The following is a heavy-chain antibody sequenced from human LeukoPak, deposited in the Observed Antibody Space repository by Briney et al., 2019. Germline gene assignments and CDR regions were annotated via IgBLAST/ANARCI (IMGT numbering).Heavy chain of an antibody. CDR2: ISYDGSNK. CDR1: GFTFSSYG. CDR3: ANLPLDDYGEYYGMDV. V-gene: IGHV3-30*18. J-gene: IGHJ6*02. Sequence: PGGSLRLSCAASGFTFSSYGMHWVHQAPGKGLEWLAVISYDGSNKYYADSVKGRFTISRDNSKNTLYLQMNSLRAEDTAVYYCANLPLDDYGEYYGMDVWGQGTTVTVSS. D-gene: IGHD4-17*01.